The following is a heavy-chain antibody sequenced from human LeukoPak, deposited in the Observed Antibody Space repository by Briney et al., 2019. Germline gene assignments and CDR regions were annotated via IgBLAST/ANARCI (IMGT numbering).Heavy chain of an antibody. Sequence: GESLKISCKGSGYSFTSYWIGRVRQMPGKGLEWMGIIYPGDSDTRYSPSFQGQVTISADKSISTAYLQWSSLKASDTAMYYCTRSPDIDILTGYSRYYFDYWGQGTLVTVSS. CDR1: GYSFTSYW. V-gene: IGHV5-51*01. J-gene: IGHJ4*02. D-gene: IGHD3-9*01. CDR2: IYPGDSDT. CDR3: TRSPDIDILTGYSRYYFDY.